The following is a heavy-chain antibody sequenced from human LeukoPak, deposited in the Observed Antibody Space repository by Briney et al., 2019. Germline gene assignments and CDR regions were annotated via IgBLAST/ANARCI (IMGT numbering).Heavy chain of an antibody. CDR2: INPDSGGT. Sequence: ASVKVSCKASGYTFTGYYMHWVRQAPGQGLEWMGWINPDSGGTNSAQKFQGRVTMTRDTSISTVYMELSRLRSDDTAVYYCARALNLWNVDFDCWGQGTLVTVSS. J-gene: IGHJ4*02. D-gene: IGHD3-3*01. CDR1: GYTFTGYY. CDR3: ARALNLWNVDFDC. V-gene: IGHV1-2*02.